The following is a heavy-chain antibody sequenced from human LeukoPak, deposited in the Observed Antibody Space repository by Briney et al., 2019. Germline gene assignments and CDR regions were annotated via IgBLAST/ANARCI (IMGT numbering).Heavy chain of an antibody. Sequence: SETLSLTCSVSGGSITTSSYYWGWIRQPPEQGLEWIGSIYYTGGTHYSPSLKSRVTMSVDTSKNQFSLRLSSVTAADTAVYYCARHGGTRVTLVEVYYFDYWAREPWSPSPQ. CDR1: GGSITTSSYY. CDR3: ARHGGTRVTLVEVYYFDY. V-gene: IGHV4-39*01. CDR2: IYYTGGT. D-gene: IGHD4-11*01. J-gene: IGHJ4*02.